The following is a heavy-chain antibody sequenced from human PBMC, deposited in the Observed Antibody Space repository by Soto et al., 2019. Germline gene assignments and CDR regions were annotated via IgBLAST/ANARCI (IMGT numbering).Heavy chain of an antibody. D-gene: IGHD1-26*01. J-gene: IGHJ4*02. CDR1: GYTFRDHY. V-gene: IGHV1-69-2*01. Sequence: EVQVVQSGAEIKKPGATVRISCTISGYTFRDHYIHWIRQAPGKGLQWMGLVDPDDGETIYGEKFQGRVTITADTSADSAYMELSSLRSEDTAIYYCTTDRATLYSRTYFFDFWGQGTLVTVSS. CDR2: VDPDDGET. CDR3: TTDRATLYSRTYFFDF.